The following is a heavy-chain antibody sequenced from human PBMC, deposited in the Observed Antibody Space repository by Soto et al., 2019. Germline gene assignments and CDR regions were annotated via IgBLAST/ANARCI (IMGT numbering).Heavy chain of an antibody. Sequence: ASVKVSCKESGYTLTSYYRQWVRQAPGQGLEWMGIINPSGGSTSYAQKFQGRVTMTRDTSTSTVYMELSSLRSEDTAVYYCARGRGIFGVVITYNWFDPWGQGTLVTVSS. CDR3: ARGRGIFGVVITYNWFDP. J-gene: IGHJ5*02. CDR1: GYTLTSYY. V-gene: IGHV1-46*03. CDR2: INPSGGST. D-gene: IGHD3-3*01.